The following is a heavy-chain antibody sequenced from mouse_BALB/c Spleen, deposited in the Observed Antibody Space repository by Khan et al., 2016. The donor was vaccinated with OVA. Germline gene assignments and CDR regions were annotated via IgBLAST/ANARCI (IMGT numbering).Heavy chain of an antibody. CDR2: INPSTGYT. CDR3: ARRGQRWDFDY. J-gene: IGHJ2*01. D-gene: IGHD1-1*01. V-gene: IGHV1-7*01. Sequence: QVQLKESGAELAKPGASVKMSCKASGYTFINYWILWVKQRPGQGLEWIGYINPSTGYTEYNQNFKDKATLTADKSSSTAYMQLSSLTSEDSAVYYCARRGQRWDFDYWGQGTTLPLSS. CDR1: GYTFINYW.